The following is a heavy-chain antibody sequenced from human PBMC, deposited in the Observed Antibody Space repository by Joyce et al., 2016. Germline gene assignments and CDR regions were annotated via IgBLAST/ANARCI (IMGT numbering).Heavy chain of an antibody. D-gene: IGHD2-15*01. J-gene: IGHJ4*02. CDR3: ASAIGYCSGGSCPFDY. V-gene: IGHV4-39*01. CDR1: GGSISSSSYF. CDR2: MFYIGSP. Sequence: LQLQESGPGLVKPSETLSLTCTVSGGSISSSSYFWGWIRQPPGKGLEWIGSMFYIGSPYSNPSLKSRVTISVDTSKNQFSLILNSVTAADTAIYYCASAIGYCSGGSCPFDYWGQGTLVTVSS.